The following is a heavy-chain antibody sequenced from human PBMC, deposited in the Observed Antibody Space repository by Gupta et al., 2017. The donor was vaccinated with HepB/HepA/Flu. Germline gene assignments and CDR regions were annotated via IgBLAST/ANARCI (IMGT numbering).Heavy chain of an antibody. Sequence: QVQLVESGGGVVQPGRSLRLSCAASGFTFSSYGMHWIRQAPGQGLEWVAVIWYDGSNKYYADSVKGRFTISRDNSKNTLYLQMNSLRAEDTAVYYCARDPDCSSTSCYYYYYMDVWGKGTTVTVSS. CDR3: ARDPDCSSTSCYYYYYMDV. CDR1: GFTFSSYG. D-gene: IGHD2-2*01. V-gene: IGHV3-33*01. J-gene: IGHJ6*03. CDR2: IWYDGSNK.